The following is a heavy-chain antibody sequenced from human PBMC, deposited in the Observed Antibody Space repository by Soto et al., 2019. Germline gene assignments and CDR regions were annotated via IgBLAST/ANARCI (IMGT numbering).Heavy chain of an antibody. CDR3: SGCSGGACHQNYGMDV. J-gene: IGHJ6*02. V-gene: IGHV3-21*01. CDR1: GFTFSSCT. Sequence: EVHLVESGGGLVKPGGSLRLSCAVSGFTFSSCTMNWVRQAPGKGLEWVSSISPTTSHIYYEDSVKGRFTISRDNAKNPRFLQMNSLRAEDTAVYYCSGCSGGACHQNYGMDVWGQGTTVTVSS. CDR2: ISPTTSHI. D-gene: IGHD2-15*01.